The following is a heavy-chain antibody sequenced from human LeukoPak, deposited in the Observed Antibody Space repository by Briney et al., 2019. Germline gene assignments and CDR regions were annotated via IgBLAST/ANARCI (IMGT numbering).Heavy chain of an antibody. CDR3: ARARRDSGYYNVDY. V-gene: IGHV4-4*07. Sequence: SETLSLTCTVSGGSISSYYWSWIRQPAGKGLEWIGRIYTSGSTNYNPSLKSRVTISVDTSKNQFSLKVSSVTAADTAVYYCARARRDSGYYNVDYWGQGALVTVSS. CDR2: IYTSGST. J-gene: IGHJ4*02. D-gene: IGHD3-3*01. CDR1: GGSISSYY.